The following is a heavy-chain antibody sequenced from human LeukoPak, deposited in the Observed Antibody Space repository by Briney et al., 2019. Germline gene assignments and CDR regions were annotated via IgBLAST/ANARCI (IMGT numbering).Heavy chain of an antibody. Sequence: GGSLRLSCVVSGFTFSHYTMHWVRQAPGKGLEWVAVISYDGRKTEYADSVWGRFTISRDNPKNTLYLQMNNLRPEDTAVYYCAREGPAAILGRTFDSWGQGTLVTVSS. CDR3: AREGPAAILGRTFDS. CDR1: GFTFSHYT. V-gene: IGHV3-30*04. J-gene: IGHJ4*02. CDR2: ISYDGRKT.